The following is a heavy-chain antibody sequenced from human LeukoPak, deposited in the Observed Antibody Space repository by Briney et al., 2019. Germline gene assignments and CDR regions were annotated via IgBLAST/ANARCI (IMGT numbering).Heavy chain of an antibody. CDR2: IYTSGST. CDR3: ARGRVAGSSWLYYYYGMDV. D-gene: IGHD6-13*01. J-gene: IGHJ6*02. CDR1: GGSISSYY. Sequence: SETLSLTCTVSGGSISSYYWSWIRQPAGKGLEWIGRIYTSGSTNYNPSLKSRVTMSVDTSKNQFSLKLSSVTAADTAVYYCARGRVAGSSWLYYYYGMDVWGQGTTVTVSS. V-gene: IGHV4-4*07.